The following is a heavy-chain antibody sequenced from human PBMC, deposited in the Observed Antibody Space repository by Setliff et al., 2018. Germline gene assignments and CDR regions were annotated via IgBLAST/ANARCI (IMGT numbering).Heavy chain of an antibody. V-gene: IGHV4-59*01. D-gene: IGHD3-3*01. CDR1: GGSISSYY. CDR3: ARGKTFFGAFIRAFDI. J-gene: IGHJ3*02. Sequence: SETLSLTCTVSGGSISSYYWSWIRQPPGKGLEWIGYIYYSGSTNYNPSLKSRVTISVDTSKNQFSLKLSSVTAADTAVYHCARGKTFFGAFIRAFDIWGQGRMVTV. CDR2: IYYSGST.